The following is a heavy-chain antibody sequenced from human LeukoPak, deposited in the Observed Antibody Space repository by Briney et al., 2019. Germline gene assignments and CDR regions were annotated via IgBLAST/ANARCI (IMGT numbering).Heavy chain of an antibody. CDR1: GFSVSMKY. CDR2: IFSGGTT. Sequence: PGGSLRLSCAASGFSVSMKYMTWVRQAPGKGLEWVSVIFSGGTTYYAGSVKGRFTVSRDNSKNMMYLQMNSLRAEDAAVYYCARFSGPGMQHYYYYMDVWGTGTTVTVSS. J-gene: IGHJ6*03. CDR3: ARFSGPGMQHYYYYMDV. D-gene: IGHD3-10*01. V-gene: IGHV3-53*01.